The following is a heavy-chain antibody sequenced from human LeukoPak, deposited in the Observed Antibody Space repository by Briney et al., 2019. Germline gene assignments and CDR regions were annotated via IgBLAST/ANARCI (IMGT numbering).Heavy chain of an antibody. D-gene: IGHD3-22*01. CDR1: GFISNNYG. J-gene: IGHJ4*02. V-gene: IGHV3-23*01. Sequence: GGSLRLSCAASGFISNNYGLVWVRQAPGKGLEWVSAISNDGGGTTYADFVKGRFTISRDNSKNTLFLQMDSLRAEDTALYYCAKGSSGYFFDLWGQRTLVTVSS. CDR3: AKGSSGYFFDL. CDR2: ISNDGGGT.